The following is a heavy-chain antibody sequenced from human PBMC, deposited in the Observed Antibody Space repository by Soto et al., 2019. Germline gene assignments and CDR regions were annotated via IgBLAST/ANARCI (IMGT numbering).Heavy chain of an antibody. CDR1: GGSISSSNW. CDR3: ARDRKYGSGSYYNAYYGMDV. Sequence: SETLSLTCAVSGGSISSSNWWSWVRQPPGKGLEWIGEIYHSGSTNYNPSLKSRVTISVDKSKNQFSLKLSSVTAADTAVYYCARDRKYGSGSYYNAYYGMDVWGQGTTVTVSS. J-gene: IGHJ6*02. CDR2: IYHSGST. D-gene: IGHD3-10*01. V-gene: IGHV4-4*02.